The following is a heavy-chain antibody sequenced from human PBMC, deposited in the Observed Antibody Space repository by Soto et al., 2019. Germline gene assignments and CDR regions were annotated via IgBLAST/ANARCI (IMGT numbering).Heavy chain of an antibody. CDR3: ARNPLPPVVYGDYAAVNAIDT. J-gene: IGHJ3*02. D-gene: IGHD4-17*01. CDR1: GGTYSIYT. CDR2: IIPILGIA. V-gene: IGHV1-69*02. Sequence: SVKGSCKASGGTYSIYTISWVRQAPGQGLEWMGRIIPILGIANYAQKFQGRVTITADKSTSTAYMELSSLRSEDTAVYYCARNPLPPVVYGDYAAVNAIDTLCQAAMLTV.